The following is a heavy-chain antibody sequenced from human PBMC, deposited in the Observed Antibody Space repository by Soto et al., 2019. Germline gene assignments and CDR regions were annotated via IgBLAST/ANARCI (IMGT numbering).Heavy chain of an antibody. D-gene: IGHD2-8*02. Sequence: SETLSLTCTVSGGSINSADYHWSWIRQPPGKGLEWIGYIYYIGTTQYNPSLKSLLRISIDTSKNEFSLKLSSVTATDTAVYSCARLLVTQGLFIQYWGQGTLVTVSS. J-gene: IGHJ4*02. CDR3: ARLLVTQGLFIQY. CDR2: IYYIGTT. CDR1: GGSINSADYH. V-gene: IGHV4-30-4*01.